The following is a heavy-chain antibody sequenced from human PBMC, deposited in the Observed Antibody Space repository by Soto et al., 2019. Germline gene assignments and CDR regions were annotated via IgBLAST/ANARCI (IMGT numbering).Heavy chain of an antibody. V-gene: IGHV3-74*01. J-gene: IGHJ4*02. CDR3: ARTGSYYGYFDY. D-gene: IGHD1-26*01. Sequence: PGGSVRLSCAASGFTFSSYWMHWVRQAPGKGLVWVSRINSDGSSTSYADSVKGRFTISRDNAKNTLYLQMNSLRAEDTAVYYCARTGSYYGYFDYWGQGTLVTVSS. CDR2: INSDGSST. CDR1: GFTFSSYW.